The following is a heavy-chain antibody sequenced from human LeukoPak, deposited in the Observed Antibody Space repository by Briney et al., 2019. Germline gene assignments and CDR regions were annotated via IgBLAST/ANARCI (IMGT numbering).Heavy chain of an antibody. V-gene: IGHV1-46*01. CDR1: GYTFSRHY. CDR2: INTSGATT. J-gene: IGHJ6*02. D-gene: IGHD6-19*01. Sequence: ASVKVSCKTSGYTFSRHYIHWVRQAPGQGLEWLGIINTSGATTRYGQDFKGRVTATRDTSTSTVYMEMSSLNSEDTAVYYCARGLESSGWYGMDVWGQGTTIIVSS. CDR3: ARGLESSGWYGMDV.